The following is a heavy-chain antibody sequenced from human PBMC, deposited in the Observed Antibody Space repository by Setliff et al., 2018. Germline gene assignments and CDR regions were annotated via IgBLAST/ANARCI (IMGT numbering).Heavy chain of an antibody. CDR1: GFTFNKHW. V-gene: IGHV3-7*01. Sequence: HPGGSLRLSCTASGFTFNKHWMTWVRQAPGKGLEWVANIKQDGSEEYYVDSVRGRFTISRDNAKNTLFLQMNSLRVEDTGVYYCAKDPGSSSGWYRPDYYMDVWGKGTTVTVSS. CDR2: IKQDGSEE. CDR3: AKDPGSSSGWYRPDYYMDV. D-gene: IGHD6-19*01. J-gene: IGHJ6*03.